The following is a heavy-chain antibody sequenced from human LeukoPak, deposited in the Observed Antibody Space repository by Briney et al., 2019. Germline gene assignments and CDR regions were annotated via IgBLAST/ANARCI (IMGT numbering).Heavy chain of an antibody. D-gene: IGHD5-12*01. J-gene: IGHJ4*02. CDR1: GFTVSSNY. Sequence: PGGSLRLSCAASGFTVSSNYMSWVRQAPGKGLEWVSVIYSGGSTYYADSVKGRFTISRDNSKNTLYLEMNSLRAEDTAVYYCARRGYTGYDPDDYWGQGTLVTVSS. CDR3: ARRGYTGYDPDDY. V-gene: IGHV3-66*02. CDR2: IYSGGST.